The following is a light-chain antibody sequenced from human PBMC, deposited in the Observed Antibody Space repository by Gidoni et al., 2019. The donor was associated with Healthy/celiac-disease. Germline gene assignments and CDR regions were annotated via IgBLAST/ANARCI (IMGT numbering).Light chain of an antibody. CDR3: AAWDDSLNGPAVV. J-gene: IGLJ2*01. CDR1: SSNIVSNT. Sequence: HSVLTQPPSASGTPGQRVTISCSGSSSNIVSNTVNWYQQLPGTAPKLLIYSNNQRPSGVPDRFSVSKSGTSASLAISGLQSEDEADYYCAAWDDSLNGPAVVFGGGTKLTVL. V-gene: IGLV1-44*01. CDR2: SNN.